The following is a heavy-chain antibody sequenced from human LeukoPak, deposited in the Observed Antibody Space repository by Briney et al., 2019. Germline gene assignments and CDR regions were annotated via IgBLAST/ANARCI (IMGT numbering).Heavy chain of an antibody. V-gene: IGHV3-7*05. CDR2: IKQDGSEK. CDR3: ARDSMVTMIVVAPDY. J-gene: IGHJ4*02. D-gene: IGHD3-22*01. CDR1: GFTFSSYW. Sequence: SGGSLRLSCAASGFTFSSYWMSWVRQAPGKGLEWVANIKQDGSEKYYVDSVKGRFTISRDNAKNSLYLQMNSLRAEDTAVYYCARDSMVTMIVVAPDYWGQRTLVTVSS.